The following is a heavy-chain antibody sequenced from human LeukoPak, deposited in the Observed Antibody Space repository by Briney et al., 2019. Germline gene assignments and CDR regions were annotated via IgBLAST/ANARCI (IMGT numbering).Heavy chain of an antibody. J-gene: IGHJ4*02. V-gene: IGHV3-30*02. CDR1: GFTFSSYG. CDR2: IRYDGSNK. Sequence: GGSLRLSCAASGFTFSSYGMHWVPQAPGKGLVGAAFIRYDGSNKYYADSVEGRFTISRDNSKNSLYIQMNSLRAEDTAVYYCAKVEGYDYVWGSYRPNYFDYWGQGTLVTVSS. CDR3: AKVEGYDYVWGSYRPNYFDY. D-gene: IGHD3-16*02.